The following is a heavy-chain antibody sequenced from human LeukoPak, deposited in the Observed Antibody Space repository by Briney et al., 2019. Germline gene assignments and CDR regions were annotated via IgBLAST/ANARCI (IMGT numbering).Heavy chain of an antibody. CDR2: TYYRSKWYN. Sequence: SQTLSLTCAISGDSVSSNSAAWNWIRQSPSRGLEWLGRTYYRSKWYNDYAVSVKSRITLNPDTSKNQFSLQLNSVTPEDTAVYYCARDRLHYGEYEKTFDYWGQGTLVSVSS. CDR1: GDSVSSNSAA. D-gene: IGHD4-17*01. CDR3: ARDRLHYGEYEKTFDY. V-gene: IGHV6-1*01. J-gene: IGHJ4*02.